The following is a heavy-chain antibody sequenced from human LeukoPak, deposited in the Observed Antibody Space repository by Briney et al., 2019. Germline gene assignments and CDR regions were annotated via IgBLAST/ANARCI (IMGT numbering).Heavy chain of an antibody. CDR3: ARAHSGFYLDT. CDR2: IHPTGST. CDR1: GGSLGTFY. Sequence: SETLSLTCSVSGGSLGTFYWSWIRQSADKGLEYLGRIHPTGSTNYKPPLKSRFTMSIDTSRNQFSMTLQFVTAADTAVYFCARAHSGFYLDTWGQGTLVTVSS. D-gene: IGHD3-22*01. V-gene: IGHV4-4*07. J-gene: IGHJ4*02.